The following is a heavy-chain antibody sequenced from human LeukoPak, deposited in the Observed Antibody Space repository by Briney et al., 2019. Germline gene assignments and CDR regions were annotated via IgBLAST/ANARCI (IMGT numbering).Heavy chain of an antibody. V-gene: IGHV3-7*04. Sequence: GGSLRLSCVGSGFTFSSFWMNWVRQVPGKGLEWLANIKEDGNVTTHVESVKGRFTISRDNAENVLYLQMNSLRVEDTGIYYCARGRPTPGTDYWGQGILVTVSS. CDR2: IKEDGNVT. CDR3: ARGRPTPGTDY. J-gene: IGHJ4*02. CDR1: GFTFSSFW. D-gene: IGHD6-13*01.